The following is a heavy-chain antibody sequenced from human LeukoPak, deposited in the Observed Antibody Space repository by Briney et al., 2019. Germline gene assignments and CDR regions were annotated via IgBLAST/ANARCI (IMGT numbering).Heavy chain of an antibody. D-gene: IGHD3-16*01. CDR1: GYTFTSYH. Sequence: GASVKVSCKASGYTFTSYHIHWVRQAPGQGLEWMGIINPSGDSTSYPPAFQGRVTMTRDMSTSTVYMELSGLRSEDTAVYYCARDKVYTFGGISSWYFDLWGRGTLVTVSS. J-gene: IGHJ2*01. CDR2: INPSGDST. V-gene: IGHV1-46*01. CDR3: ARDKVYTFGGISSWYFDL.